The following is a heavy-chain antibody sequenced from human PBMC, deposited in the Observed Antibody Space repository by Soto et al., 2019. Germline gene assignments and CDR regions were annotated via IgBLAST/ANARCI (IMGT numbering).Heavy chain of an antibody. D-gene: IGHD1-20*01. V-gene: IGHV4-59*01. Sequence: SETLSLTCPFSGYDIRNYYWSWIRQTPGRGLEWIGCVHESGSTDYNPSLKGRVTISLHTSKSQFSLSLRSATAADTATYYCARGTRALITSFFAYWGQGIPVTVSS. CDR2: VHESGST. J-gene: IGHJ4*02. CDR3: ARGTRALITSFFAY. CDR1: GYDIRNYY.